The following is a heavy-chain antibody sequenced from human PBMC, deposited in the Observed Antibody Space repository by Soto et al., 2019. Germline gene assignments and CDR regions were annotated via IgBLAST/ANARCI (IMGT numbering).Heavy chain of an antibody. CDR1: GDSVSSSFW. V-gene: IGHV4-4*02. CDR3: ARYDFGTLDN. Sequence: SETLSLTCAVSGDSVSSSFWWTGVREPPGKGLERIGEIYHTETTNYAQSLKSRFTISLDKSMNQFSLRFNSVTPADTAVYYCARYDFGTLDNWGQGTRVTVSS. CDR2: IYHTETT. J-gene: IGHJ4*02. D-gene: IGHD4-17*01.